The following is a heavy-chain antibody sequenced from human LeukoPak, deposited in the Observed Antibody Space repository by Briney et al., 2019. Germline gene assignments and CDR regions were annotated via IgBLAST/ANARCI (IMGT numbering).Heavy chain of an antibody. CDR3: ARHRYSGSDTQGFDY. J-gene: IGHJ4*02. D-gene: IGHD5-12*01. V-gene: IGHV5-51*01. CDR1: GYTFTDYW. CDR2: VYPRNSET. Sequence: GESLKISGKGSGYTFTDYWIAWVRQMPGKGLEWMGIVYPRNSETRYSPSLEGQVTISADKSISTAYLQWSSLKASDTAMYFCARHRYSGSDTQGFDYWGQGTQVTVSS.